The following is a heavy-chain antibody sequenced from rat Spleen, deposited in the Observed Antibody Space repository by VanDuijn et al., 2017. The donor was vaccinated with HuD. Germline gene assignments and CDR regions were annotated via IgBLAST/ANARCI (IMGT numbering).Heavy chain of an antibody. CDR1: GFTFSNFP. Sequence: EVQLVESGGGLVQPGRSLKLSCTASGFTFSNFPLAWVRQAPTKGLEWVATITNAAGKVYYPDSVKGRFTISRDTAQNTLYLQMNSPTSEDTATYYCTTDTFYDGTYYPGGFDYWGQGVMVTVSS. CDR3: TTDTFYDGTYYPGGFDY. V-gene: IGHV5-46*01. J-gene: IGHJ2*01. CDR2: ITNAAGKV. D-gene: IGHD1-12*02.